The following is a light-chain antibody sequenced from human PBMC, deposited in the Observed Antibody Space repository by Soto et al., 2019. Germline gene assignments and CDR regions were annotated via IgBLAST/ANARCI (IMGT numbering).Light chain of an antibody. Sequence: QSVLTQPASVSGSPGQSITISCTGTSSDVGGYNYVSWYQQHPGKAPNLMIYDVSNRPSGVSNRFSGSKSGNTASLTIAGLPAEDEDDYYCSSYTSSSTVVFGGGTKVTVL. V-gene: IGLV2-14*01. CDR2: DVS. CDR3: SSYTSSSTVV. J-gene: IGLJ2*01. CDR1: SSDVGGYNY.